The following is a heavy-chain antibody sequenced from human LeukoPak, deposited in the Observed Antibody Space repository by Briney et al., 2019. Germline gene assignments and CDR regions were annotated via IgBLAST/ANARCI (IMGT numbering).Heavy chain of an antibody. Sequence: SETLSLTCTVSGGSISSSSYYWGWIRQPPGKGLEWIGSIYYSGSTYYNPSLKSRVTISVDTSKNQFSLKLSSVTAADTAVYYCARKRNRGTFDYWGQGTVVTVSS. D-gene: IGHD1-14*01. CDR1: GGSISSSSYY. J-gene: IGHJ4*02. V-gene: IGHV4-39*07. CDR3: ARKRNRGTFDY. CDR2: IYYSGST.